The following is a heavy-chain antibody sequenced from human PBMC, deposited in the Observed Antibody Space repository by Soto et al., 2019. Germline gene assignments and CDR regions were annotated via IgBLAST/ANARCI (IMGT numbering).Heavy chain of an antibody. CDR2: INPNSGDT. CDR1: GYTFTGYY. CDR3: AKGGAIVAAGTRVYLYNAMDV. J-gene: IGHJ6*02. V-gene: IGHV1-2*02. Sequence: QVQLVQSGTEVKRPEDSVKVSCKASGYTFTGYYVHWVRQAPGLGLEWMGWINPNSGDTYLAQRFQGRVTMNRDTSIGTAYMELRGLTSDDTAEYYCAKGGAIVAAGTRVYLYNAMDVWGQGTTVTVSS. D-gene: IGHD6-13*01.